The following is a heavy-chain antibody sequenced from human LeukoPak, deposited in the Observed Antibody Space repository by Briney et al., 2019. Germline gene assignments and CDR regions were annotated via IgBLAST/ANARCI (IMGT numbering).Heavy chain of an antibody. D-gene: IGHD3-10*01. CDR2: ISYDGSNK. CDR1: GFTFSSYA. V-gene: IGHV3-30-3*01. Sequence: GRSLRLSCAASGFTFSSYAMHWVRPAPGKGLEWVAVISYDGSNKYYADSVKGRFTISRDNSKNTLYLQMNSLRAEDTAVYYCAKDDSGGYEPLNWFDPWGQGTLVTVSS. J-gene: IGHJ5*02. CDR3: AKDDSGGYEPLNWFDP.